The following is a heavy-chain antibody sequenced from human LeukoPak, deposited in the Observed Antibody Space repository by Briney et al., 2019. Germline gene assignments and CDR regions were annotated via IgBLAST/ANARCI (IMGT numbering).Heavy chain of an antibody. D-gene: IGHD6-19*01. V-gene: IGHV3-30*02. Sequence: GGSLRLSCAASGFTFSNYGMHWVRQAPGKGLEWVAYIRYDGSNKYYADSVKGRFIISRDNSKNTLYLQMNSLRAEDTAVYYCARGGKRPLASTRSPQYFQHWGQGTLVTVSS. J-gene: IGHJ1*01. CDR1: GFTFSNYG. CDR2: IRYDGSNK. CDR3: ARGGKRPLASTRSPQYFQH.